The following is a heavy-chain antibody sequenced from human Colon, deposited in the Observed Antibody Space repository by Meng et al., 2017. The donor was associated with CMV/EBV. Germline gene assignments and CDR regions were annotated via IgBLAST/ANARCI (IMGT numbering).Heavy chain of an antibody. CDR1: GFSFSRYS. CDR2: ISSTSSAI. V-gene: IGHV3-21*01. CDR3: TRDRLEGDYSGPGY. J-gene: IGHJ4*02. D-gene: IGHD1-1*01. Sequence: ESLKISCAASGFSFSRYSMNWLRQAPGKGLEWVSSISSTSSAIYYPDSVKGRFTISRDNAKNALYLEMNSLRAEDTAVYYCTRDRLEGDYSGPGYWGQGTLVTVSS.